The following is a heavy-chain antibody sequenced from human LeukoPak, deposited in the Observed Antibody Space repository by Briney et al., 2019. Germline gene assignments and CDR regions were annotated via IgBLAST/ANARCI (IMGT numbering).Heavy chain of an antibody. Sequence: GGSLRLSCAASGFTFDDYGMSWVRQASGKGLEWVSGINWNGGSTGYADSVKGRFTISRDNAKNSLYLQMNSLRAEDTALYHCARGNYDSSGYYYFDYWGQGTLVTVSS. CDR3: ARGNYDSSGYYYFDY. CDR2: INWNGGST. J-gene: IGHJ4*02. D-gene: IGHD3-22*01. V-gene: IGHV3-20*01. CDR1: GFTFDDYG.